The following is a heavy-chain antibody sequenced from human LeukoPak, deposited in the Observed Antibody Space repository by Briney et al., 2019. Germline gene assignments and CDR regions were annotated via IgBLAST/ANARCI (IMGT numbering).Heavy chain of an antibody. V-gene: IGHV3-74*01. CDR2: INSDGSST. CDR3: AKDYDISLYYFDY. D-gene: IGHD3-9*01. CDR1: GFTFSSYW. Sequence: GGSLRLSCAASGFTFSSYWMHWVRQAPGKGLVWVSRINSDGSSTSYADSVKGRFTISRDNSKNTLYLQMNSLRAEDTAVYYCAKDYDISLYYFDYWGQGTLVTVSS. J-gene: IGHJ4*02.